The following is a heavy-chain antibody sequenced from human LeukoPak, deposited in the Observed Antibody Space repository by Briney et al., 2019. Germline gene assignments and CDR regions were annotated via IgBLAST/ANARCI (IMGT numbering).Heavy chain of an antibody. V-gene: IGHV1-2*02. CDR2: INPNSGGT. CDR1: GYTFTGYY. Sequence: GASVKVSCKASGYTFTGYYMHWVRQAPGQGLEWMGWINPNSGGTNYAQKFQGRVTMTRDTSISTAYMELSRLRSDDTAVYYCASSPFASGYYQGHTVGFDPWGQGTLVTVSS. D-gene: IGHD3-3*01. CDR3: ASSPFASGYYQGHTVGFDP. J-gene: IGHJ5*02.